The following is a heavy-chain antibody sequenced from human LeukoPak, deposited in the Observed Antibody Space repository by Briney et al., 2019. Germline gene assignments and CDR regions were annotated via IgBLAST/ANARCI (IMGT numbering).Heavy chain of an antibody. D-gene: IGHD3-22*01. Sequence: GESLKISCKGSGYSFTSYWIGWVRQMPGKGLEWMGIIYPGDSDTRYSPSFQGQVTISADKSISTAYLQWSSLKASDTAMYYCAREYYYDSSGYPAFDYWGQGTLVTVSS. CDR1: GYSFTSYW. CDR3: AREYYYDSSGYPAFDY. V-gene: IGHV5-51*01. CDR2: IYPGDSDT. J-gene: IGHJ4*02.